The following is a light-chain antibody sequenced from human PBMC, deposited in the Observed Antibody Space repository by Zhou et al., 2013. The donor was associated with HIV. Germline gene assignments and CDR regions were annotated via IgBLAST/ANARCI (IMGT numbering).Light chain of an antibody. V-gene: IGKV1-16*01. CDR3: QQCNDYSPSWT. CDR2: AAS. J-gene: IGKJ1*01. Sequence: DIQVTQSPTSLSASVGDSVTIACRASQAVTYKMAWFQQKPGKAPKSLIHAASKLQSGVPSRFSGWGSGTDFTLTITSLQPDDSATYYCQQCNDYSPSWTFGQGTTVEVQ. CDR1: QAVTYK.